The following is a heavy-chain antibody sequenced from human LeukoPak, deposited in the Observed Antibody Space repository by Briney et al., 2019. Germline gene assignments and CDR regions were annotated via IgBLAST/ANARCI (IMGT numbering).Heavy chain of an antibody. V-gene: IGHV3-64*04. Sequence: QPGGSLRLSCLGSGFTFSWYGMNWVRQAPGRGLEYVSAISKNGGTTYYVDSVKGRFTISRDNSKNSLYLQMNSLTPEDTAVYFCARGEAFCDYWGQGALVTVSS. J-gene: IGHJ4*02. CDR3: ARGEAFCDY. CDR1: GFTFSWYG. CDR2: ISKNGGTT.